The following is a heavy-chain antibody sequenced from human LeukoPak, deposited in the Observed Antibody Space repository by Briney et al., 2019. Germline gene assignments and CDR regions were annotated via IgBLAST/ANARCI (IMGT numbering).Heavy chain of an antibody. CDR1: GFTFSSYA. V-gene: IGHV3-23*01. CDR3: AKNRWDYDSSGYYWEPDY. Sequence: GGSLRLSCAASGFTFSSYAMSWVRQAPGKGLEWVSSITGSSSSTYYADSVKGRFTISRDNSKNTLYLQMNSLKAEDMAVYYCAKNRWDYDSSGYYWEPDYWGQGTLVTVSS. CDR2: ITGSSSST. J-gene: IGHJ4*02. D-gene: IGHD3-22*01.